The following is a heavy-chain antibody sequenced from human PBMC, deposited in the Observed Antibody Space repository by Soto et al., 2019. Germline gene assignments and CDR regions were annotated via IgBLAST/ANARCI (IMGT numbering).Heavy chain of an antibody. V-gene: IGHV2-5*02. CDR1: GFSLSTSEVG. CDR2: IYWDDDK. J-gene: IGHJ5*02. D-gene: IGHD6-19*01. Sequence: QIALKESGPTLVKPTQTLTLTCTFSGFSLSTSEVGVGWIRQPPGKALQWLALIYWDDDKRYSPSLKSRLTITKDTSKNQVVLTMTNMDPVDTATYYCAHEPGIAVTTNWIDPWGQGILVTVSS. CDR3: AHEPGIAVTTNWIDP.